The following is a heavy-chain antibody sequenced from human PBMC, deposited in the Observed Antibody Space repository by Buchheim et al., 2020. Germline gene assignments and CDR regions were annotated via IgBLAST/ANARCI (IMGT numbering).Heavy chain of an antibody. D-gene: IGHD5-18*01. CDR3: AREGGYSYGYLYYYYYMDV. CDR2: INHSGST. CDR1: GGSFSGYY. V-gene: IGHV4-34*01. J-gene: IGHJ6*03. Sequence: QVQLQQWGAGLLKPSETLSLTCAVYGGSFSGYYWSWIRQPPGKELEWIGEINHSGSTNYNPSLKSRVTISVDTSKNQFSLKLSSVTAADTAVYYCAREGGYSYGYLYYYYYMDVWGKGTT.